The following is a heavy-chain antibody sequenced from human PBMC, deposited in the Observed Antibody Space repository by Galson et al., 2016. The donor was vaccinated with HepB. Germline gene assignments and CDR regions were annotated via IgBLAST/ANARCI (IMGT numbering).Heavy chain of an antibody. Sequence: SLRLSCAASGFFFSSYTMNWVRQAPGKGLEWVSSISNIGNHIYYAASVKGRFTISRDNARNSLYLQMNSLRADEDTAVYYCARDRDYVVYHGLDVWGQGTTLTVYS. CDR3: ARDRDYVVYHGLDV. V-gene: IGHV3-21*06. CDR2: ISNIGNHI. D-gene: IGHD4-17*01. CDR1: GFFFSSYT. J-gene: IGHJ6*02.